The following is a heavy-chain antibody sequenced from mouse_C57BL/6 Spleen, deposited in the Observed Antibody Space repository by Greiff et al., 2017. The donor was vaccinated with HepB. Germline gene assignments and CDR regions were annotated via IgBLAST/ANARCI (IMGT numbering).Heavy chain of an antibody. CDR2: INPYNGGT. D-gene: IGHD1-1*01. V-gene: IGHV1-19*01. J-gene: IGHJ4*01. Sequence: DVKLQESGPVLVKPGASVKMSCKASGYTFTDYYMNWVKQSHGKSLEWIGVINPYNGGTSYNQKFKGKATLTVDKSSSTAYMELNSLTSEDSAVYYCAFITTVAHWGQGTSVTVSS. CDR1: GYTFTDYY. CDR3: AFITTVAH.